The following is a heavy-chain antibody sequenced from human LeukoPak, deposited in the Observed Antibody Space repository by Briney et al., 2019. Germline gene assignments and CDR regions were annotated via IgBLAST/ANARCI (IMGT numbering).Heavy chain of an antibody. D-gene: IGHD3-3*01. CDR1: GFTFSSHA. CDR3: AKGGLRFLELVDY. Sequence: GGSLRLSCAASGFTFSSHAMSWVRQAPGRGLEWVSSIAIIAESTYYADSVKGRFTISRDNSKNTVYLQMDSLRAEDTAVYYCAKGGLRFLELVDYWGQGTLVTVSS. V-gene: IGHV3-23*01. CDR2: IAIIAEST. J-gene: IGHJ4*02.